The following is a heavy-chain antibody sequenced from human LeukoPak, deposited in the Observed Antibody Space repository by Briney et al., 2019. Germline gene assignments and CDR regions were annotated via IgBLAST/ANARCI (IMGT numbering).Heavy chain of an antibody. CDR1: GLILSNAW. Sequence: GGSLRLSCAASGLILSNAWMSWVRQAPGKGLEWVAHIKRNTDTGTTNYGASVEGRFTVSRDDSKNTLYLQMNSLKIEDTAVYYCTTGDRGWQDYWGQGTLVTVSS. CDR2: IKRNTDTGTT. D-gene: IGHD6-19*01. CDR3: TTGDRGWQDY. V-gene: IGHV3-15*01. J-gene: IGHJ4*02.